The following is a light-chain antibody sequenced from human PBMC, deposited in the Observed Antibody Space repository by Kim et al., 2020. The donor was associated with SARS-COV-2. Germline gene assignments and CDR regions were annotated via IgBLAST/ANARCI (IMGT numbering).Light chain of an antibody. CDR2: DVT. CDR1: SSDVGGYNY. Sequence: QSALTQPASVSGSPGQSIGISCTGTSSDVGGYNYVSWFQQHPGKAPKVIIYDVTKRPSGGSNRFSGSKSGNTASLTISGLQTDDEADYYCSSYSSSDIVLFGGGTQLTVL. J-gene: IGLJ2*01. CDR3: SSYSSSDIVL. V-gene: IGLV2-14*01.